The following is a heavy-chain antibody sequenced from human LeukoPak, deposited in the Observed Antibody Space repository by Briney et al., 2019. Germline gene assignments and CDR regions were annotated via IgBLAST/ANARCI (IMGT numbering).Heavy chain of an antibody. D-gene: IGHD6-13*01. CDR1: GGSISSGDYY. CDR3: ASHGSSWDAFDI. CDR2: IYYSGST. Sequence: SETLSLTCTVSGGSISSGDYYWSWIRQPPGKGLEWIGYIYYSGSTYYNPSLKSRVTISVGTSKNQFSLKLSSVTAADTAVYYCASHGSSWDAFDIWGQGTMVTVSS. V-gene: IGHV4-30-4*01. J-gene: IGHJ3*02.